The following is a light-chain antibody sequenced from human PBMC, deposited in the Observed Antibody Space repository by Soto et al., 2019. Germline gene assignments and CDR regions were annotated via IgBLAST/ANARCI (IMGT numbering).Light chain of an antibody. CDR2: GAS. CDR3: QQYDQWPIT. CDR1: QSVRGN. V-gene: IGKV3-15*01. Sequence: EIVMTQSPATLSVSPGERATLSCRASQSVRGNLAWYQQKPGQAPRLLIYGASARALGIPARFSGSGSGTEFSFTVTSLQSEDFAVYYCQQYDQWPITFGQGTRLEIK. J-gene: IGKJ5*01.